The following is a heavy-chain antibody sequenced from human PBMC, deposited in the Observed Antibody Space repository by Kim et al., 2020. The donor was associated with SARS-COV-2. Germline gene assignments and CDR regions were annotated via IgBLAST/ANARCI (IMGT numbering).Heavy chain of an antibody. Sequence: GGSLRLSCAASGFTFSSYWMSWVRQAPGKGLEWVANIKQDGSEKYYVDSVKGRFTISRDNAKNSLYLQMNSLRAEDTAVYYCARHLLGVVPAAIGYFDYWGQGTLVTVSS. CDR1: GFTFSSYW. CDR3: ARHLLGVVPAAIGYFDY. V-gene: IGHV3-7*01. CDR2: IKQDGSEK. D-gene: IGHD2-2*01. J-gene: IGHJ4*02.